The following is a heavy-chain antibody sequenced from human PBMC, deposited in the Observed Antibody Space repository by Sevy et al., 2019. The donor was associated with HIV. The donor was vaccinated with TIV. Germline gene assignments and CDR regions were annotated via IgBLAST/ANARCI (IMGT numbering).Heavy chain of an antibody. CDR2: ISFDGRNE. J-gene: IGHJ4*01. V-gene: IGHV3-30*03. CDR3: ARDHCTDGACFKSGYFDY. Sequence: GGSLRLSCAASGFTVSTNYMSWVRQAPGKGLEWVAIISFDGRNERYADSVKGRFTISRDNSKNTVYLQMTRLRTEDVAVYYCARDHCTDGACFKSGYFDYWGQGTLVTVSS. D-gene: IGHD2-8*01. CDR1: GFTVSTNY.